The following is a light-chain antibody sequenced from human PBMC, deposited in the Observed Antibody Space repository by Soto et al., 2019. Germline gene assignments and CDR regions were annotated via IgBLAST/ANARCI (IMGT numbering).Light chain of an antibody. CDR2: AAS. CDR1: QSVASN. V-gene: IGKV3-15*01. J-gene: IGKJ1*01. CDR3: QQYYHWPRT. Sequence: EIVMTQSPATLSVSPVERATLSCRASQSVASNLAWYQQKPGQTPRLLIYAASTRATGIPARFSGSGSGTDFNLTITSLQSEDFAVYYCQQYYHWPRTFGQGTKVDIK.